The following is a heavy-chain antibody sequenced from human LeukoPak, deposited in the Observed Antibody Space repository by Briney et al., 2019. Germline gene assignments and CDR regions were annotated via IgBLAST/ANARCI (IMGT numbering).Heavy chain of an antibody. CDR2: ISSSSSYT. J-gene: IGHJ4*02. CDR3: ARDRWLREGVDY. D-gene: IGHD5-12*01. Sequence: GGSLRLSCAASGFTFSDYYMSWIRQAPGKGLEWVSYISSSSSYTNYADSVNGRFTISRDNAKNSLYLQMNSLRAEDTAVYYCARDRWLREGVDYWGQGTLVTVSS. CDR1: GFTFSDYY. V-gene: IGHV3-11*05.